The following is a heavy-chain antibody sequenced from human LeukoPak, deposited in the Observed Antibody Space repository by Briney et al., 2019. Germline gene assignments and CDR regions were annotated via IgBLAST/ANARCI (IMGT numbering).Heavy chain of an antibody. CDR3: ARGPLSGWYYFDY. Sequence: GGSLRLSCAASGFTFSSYSINWVRQAPGKGLEWVSSISSSSSYIYYADSVKGRFTISRDNAKNSLYLQMNSLRAEDTAVYYCARGPLSGWYYFDYWGQGTLVTVSS. J-gene: IGHJ4*02. V-gene: IGHV3-21*01. CDR2: ISSSSSYI. D-gene: IGHD6-19*01. CDR1: GFTFSSYS.